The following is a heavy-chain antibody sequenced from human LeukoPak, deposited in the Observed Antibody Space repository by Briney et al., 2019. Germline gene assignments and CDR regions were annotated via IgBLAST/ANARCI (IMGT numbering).Heavy chain of an antibody. D-gene: IGHD4-17*01. J-gene: IGHJ4*02. CDR3: ARGARRFLSTVTTYFDY. V-gene: IGHV4-39*07. CDR1: GGSISSSSYY. CDR2: INHSGST. Sequence: PSETLSLTCTVSGGSISSSSYYWSWIRQPPGKGLEWVGEINHSGSTNYNPSLKSRVTISVDTSKNQFSLKLSSVTAADTAVYYCARGARRFLSTVTTYFDYWGQGTLVTVSS.